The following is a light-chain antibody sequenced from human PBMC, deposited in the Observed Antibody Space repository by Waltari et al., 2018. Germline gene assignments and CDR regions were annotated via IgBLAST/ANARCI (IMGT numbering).Light chain of an antibody. CDR1: SSDVGAYNY. CDR3: CSYAGTSTFVV. CDR2: DFT. Sequence: QSALTQPASVSGSPGQSITISCTGSSSDVGAYNYVSWYQHHPGKAPKRMIYDFTNRPSWVSKRFCGSKSGNTASLTSSGLQADDEADYCCCSYAGTSTFVVFGGGTKVTV. V-gene: IGLV2-23*02. J-gene: IGLJ3*02.